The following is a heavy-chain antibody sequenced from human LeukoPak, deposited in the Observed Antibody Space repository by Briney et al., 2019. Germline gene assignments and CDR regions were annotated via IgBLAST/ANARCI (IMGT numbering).Heavy chain of an antibody. Sequence: SGGSLRLSCAASGFTFSSYWMSWVRQAPGKGLEWVANIKQDGSEKYYVDSVKGRFTISRDNAKNSLYLQMNSLRAEDTAVYYCARARGYYDILTGYFPGDFDYWGQGNLVTVSS. CDR1: GFTFSSYW. J-gene: IGHJ4*02. D-gene: IGHD3-9*01. CDR2: IKQDGSEK. V-gene: IGHV3-7*03. CDR3: ARARGYYDILTGYFPGDFDY.